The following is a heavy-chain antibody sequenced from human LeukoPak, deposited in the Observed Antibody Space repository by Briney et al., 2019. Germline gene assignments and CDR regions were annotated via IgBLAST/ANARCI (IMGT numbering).Heavy chain of an antibody. CDR2: ISYDGSNK. D-gene: IGHD6-19*01. CDR1: GFTFSSYG. J-gene: IGHJ6*02. CDR3: AKDWLGDPYYYGMDV. V-gene: IGHV3-30*18. Sequence: PGGSLRLSCAASGFTFSSYGMHWVRQAPGKGLEWVAVISYDGSNKYYADSVKGRFTISRDNSKNTLYLQMNSLRAEGTAVYYCAKDWLGDPYYYGMDVWGQGTTVTVSS.